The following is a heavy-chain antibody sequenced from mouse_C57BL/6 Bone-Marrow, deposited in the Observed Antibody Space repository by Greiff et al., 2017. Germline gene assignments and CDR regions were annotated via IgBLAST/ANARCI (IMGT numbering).Heavy chain of an antibody. CDR3: ARRAYYSNLWFAY. Sequence: QVQLQQSGAELARPGASVKMSCKASGYTFTSYTMHWVKQRPGQGLEWIGYINPSSGYTKYNQKFKDKATLTADKSSSTAYMQLSSLTSEDSAVYYCARRAYYSNLWFAYWGQGTLVTVSA. CDR1: GYTFTSYT. J-gene: IGHJ3*01. CDR2: INPSSGYT. V-gene: IGHV1-4*01. D-gene: IGHD2-5*01.